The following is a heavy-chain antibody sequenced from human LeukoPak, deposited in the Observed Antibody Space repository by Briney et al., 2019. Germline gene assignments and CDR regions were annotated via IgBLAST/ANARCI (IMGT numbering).Heavy chain of an antibody. CDR3: ARAYSSGWIDY. J-gene: IGHJ4*02. V-gene: IGHV5-51*01. Sequence: GESLKISCKISGYKLTNNWIGWVRQVPGKGLEWMGLIYPGYSDAKYSPNFQGQVTLSVDASISTAYLQLSGLRASDTAMYYCARAYSSGWIDYWGQGTLVTVSS. CDR1: GYKLTNNW. D-gene: IGHD6-19*01. CDR2: IYPGYSDA.